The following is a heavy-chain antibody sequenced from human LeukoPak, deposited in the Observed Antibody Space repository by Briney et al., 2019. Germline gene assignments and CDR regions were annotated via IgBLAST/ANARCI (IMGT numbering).Heavy chain of an antibody. CDR1: GFTFSSYG. CDR3: ARKPGSSWYFDY. J-gene: IGHJ4*02. D-gene: IGHD6-13*01. V-gene: IGHV3-33*01. CDR2: IWYDGSNK. Sequence: PGGSLRLSCAASGFTFSSYGMHWVRQAPGKGLEWVAVIWYDGSNKYYADSVKGRFTISRDNSKNTLYLQMNSLRAEDTAIFYCARKPGSSWYFDYWGQGTLVTVSS.